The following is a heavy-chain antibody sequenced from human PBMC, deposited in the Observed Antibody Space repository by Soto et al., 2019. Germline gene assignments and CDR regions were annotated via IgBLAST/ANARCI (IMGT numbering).Heavy chain of an antibody. V-gene: IGHV2-5*02. CDR3: AHGSGWLFDY. D-gene: IGHD6-19*01. J-gene: IGHJ4*02. CDR2: TYWDDDN. CDR1: GFSLNERAVG. Sequence: QITLEESGPTLVKPTETHTLTCTFSGFSLNERAVGVGWIRQPPGKALEWLAFTYWDDDNHYSPSLKNRLTITKDTSKNQVVLTMTNTDPADTATYYCAHGSGWLFDYWGQGTQVTVSS.